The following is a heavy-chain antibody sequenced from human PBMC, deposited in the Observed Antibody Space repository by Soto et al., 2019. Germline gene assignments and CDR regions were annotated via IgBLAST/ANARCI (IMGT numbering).Heavy chain of an antibody. CDR3: AKEGLRAVAGRNYYYYYYGMDV. D-gene: IGHD6-19*01. Sequence: GGPLRLSCAASGFTFSSYAMSWVRQAPGKGLEWVSAISGSGGSTYYADSVKGRFTISRDNSKNTLYLQMNSLRAEDTAVYYCAKEGLRAVAGRNYYYYYYGMDVWGQGTTVTVSS. J-gene: IGHJ6*02. V-gene: IGHV3-23*01. CDR2: ISGSGGST. CDR1: GFTFSSYA.